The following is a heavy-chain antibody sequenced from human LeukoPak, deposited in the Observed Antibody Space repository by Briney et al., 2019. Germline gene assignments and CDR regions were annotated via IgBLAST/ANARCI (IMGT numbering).Heavy chain of an antibody. J-gene: IGHJ4*02. CDR1: GFAFSNYW. V-gene: IGHV3-7*03. CDR2: IKPDGSES. D-gene: IGHD1-1*01. CDR3: AKVGTEVDL. Sequence: GGSLRLSCAGSGFAFSNYWMSWVRQAPGKGLEWVAHIKPDGSESYYADSVKGRFTISRDNAKNSLYLQMDSLRVDDTAVYYCAKVGTEVDLWGQGTLVSVSS.